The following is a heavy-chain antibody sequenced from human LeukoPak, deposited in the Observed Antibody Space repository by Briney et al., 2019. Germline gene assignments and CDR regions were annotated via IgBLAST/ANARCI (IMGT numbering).Heavy chain of an antibody. CDR3: ARDGFPVGANPATPFAY. D-gene: IGHD1-26*01. J-gene: IGHJ4*02. V-gene: IGHV1-2*02. Sequence: ASVKVSCKASGYTFTGYYMHWVRQAPGQGLEWMGWINPNSGGTNYAQKLQGRVTMTTDTSTSTAYMELRSLRSDDTAVYYCARDGFPVGANPATPFAYWGQGTLVTVSS. CDR1: GYTFTGYY. CDR2: INPNSGGT.